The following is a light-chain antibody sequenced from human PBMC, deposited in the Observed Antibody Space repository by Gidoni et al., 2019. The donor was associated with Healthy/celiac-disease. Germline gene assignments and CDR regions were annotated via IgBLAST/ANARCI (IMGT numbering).Light chain of an antibody. J-gene: IGKJ4*01. V-gene: IGKV3-11*01. CDR1: QSVSSY. CDR3: QQRST. CDR2: DES. Sequence: EIVLTQSPATLSLSPGERATLSRRASQSVSSYLAWYQQKPGQAPRHLIYDESNRATGIQARFSGSGAGTDLTLTISSLEPEDFAVYYCQQRSTFGGGTKVEIK.